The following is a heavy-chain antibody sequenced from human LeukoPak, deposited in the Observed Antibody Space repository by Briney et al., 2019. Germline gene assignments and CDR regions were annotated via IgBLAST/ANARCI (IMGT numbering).Heavy chain of an antibody. Sequence: PGRSLRLSCAASGFTFSSYGMHWVRQAPGKGLEWVAVISYDGSNKYYADSVKGRFTISRDNSKNTLYLQMNSLRAEDTAVYYCAKTQRLWALHYFDYWGQGTLVTVSS. CDR3: AKTQRLWALHYFDY. CDR2: ISYDGSNK. J-gene: IGHJ4*02. V-gene: IGHV3-30*18. CDR1: GFTFSSYG. D-gene: IGHD3-16*01.